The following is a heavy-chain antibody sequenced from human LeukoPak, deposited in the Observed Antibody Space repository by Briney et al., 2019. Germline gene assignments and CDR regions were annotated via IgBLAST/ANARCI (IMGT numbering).Heavy chain of an antibody. Sequence: ASVKVSCKASGYTFTSYGISWVRQAPGQGLEWMGWISAYNGNTRYAQNLQGRVTLTTDTSTSTAYMEVRSLRSDDTAVYYCARAQTTGFGESLHYWGQGALVTVSS. CDR2: ISAYNGNT. CDR1: GYTFTSYG. CDR3: ARAQTTGFGESLHY. D-gene: IGHD3-10*01. V-gene: IGHV1-18*01. J-gene: IGHJ4*02.